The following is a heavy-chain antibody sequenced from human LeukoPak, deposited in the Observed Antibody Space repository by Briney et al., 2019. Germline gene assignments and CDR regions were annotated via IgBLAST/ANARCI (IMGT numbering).Heavy chain of an antibody. CDR3: AKDIGLGSSGYLDAFDI. D-gene: IGHD3-22*01. V-gene: IGHV3-9*01. CDR1: GFTFSSYA. CDR2: ISWNSGSI. J-gene: IGHJ3*02. Sequence: SGGSLRLSCAASGFTFSSYAMHWVRQAPGKGLEWVSGISWNSGSIGYADSVKGRFTISRDNAKNSLYLQMNSLRAEDTALYYCAKDIGLGSSGYLDAFDIWGQGTMVTVSS.